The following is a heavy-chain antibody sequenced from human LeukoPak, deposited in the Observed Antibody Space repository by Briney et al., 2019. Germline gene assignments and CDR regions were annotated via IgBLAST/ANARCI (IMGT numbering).Heavy chain of an antibody. D-gene: IGHD5-18*01. V-gene: IGHV3-30*04. Sequence: PGGSLRLSCAACVLTFRSSAMDWVRQAPGKGLEWVAVISYDGSNQHKADSVRGRFTISRDNSKNTLYLQMNSLRAEETAVYYCARDLQGQYGYGYRHGGQGTLVTVSS. J-gene: IGHJ4*02. CDR3: ARDLQGQYGYGYRH. CDR2: ISYDGSNQ. CDR1: VLTFRSSA.